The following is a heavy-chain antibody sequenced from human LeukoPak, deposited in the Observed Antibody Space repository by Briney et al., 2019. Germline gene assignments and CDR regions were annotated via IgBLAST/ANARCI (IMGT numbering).Heavy chain of an antibody. V-gene: IGHV3-30*18. CDR3: AKARIRLYYYGSGSLDY. CDR1: GFTFSSYG. Sequence: PGGSLRLSCAASGFTFSSYGMHWVRQAPGKGLEWVGVISYDGSNKYYADSVKGRFTISRDNSKNTLYLQMNSLRAEDTAVYYCAKARIRLYYYGSGSLDYWGQGTLVTVSS. CDR2: ISYDGSNK. D-gene: IGHD3-10*01. J-gene: IGHJ4*02.